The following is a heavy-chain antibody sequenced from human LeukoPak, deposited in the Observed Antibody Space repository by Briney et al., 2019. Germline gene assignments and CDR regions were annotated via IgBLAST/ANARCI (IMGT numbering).Heavy chain of an antibody. J-gene: IGHJ4*02. CDR3: ARGSAPHCGGDCYSEGDFDY. CDR2: INPSGGNT. V-gene: IGHV1-46*01. D-gene: IGHD2-21*02. CDR1: GYTFTGYY. Sequence: ASVKVSCKASGYTFTGYYMHWVRQAPGQGLEWMGIINPSGGNTNHAQKFQGRVTMTRDTSTSTVYMELSSLRFEDTAVYYCARGSAPHCGGDCYSEGDFDYWGQGTLVTVSS.